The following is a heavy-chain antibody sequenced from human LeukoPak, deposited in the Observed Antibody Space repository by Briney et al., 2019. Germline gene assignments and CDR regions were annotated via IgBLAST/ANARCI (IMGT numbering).Heavy chain of an antibody. CDR3: ARAGNYYDSSGYSRGAGWFDP. Sequence: SETLSLTCTVSGASISRYYWSWIRQPPGKGLEWIGYIYYSGSTNYNPSLKSRVTISVDTSKNQFSLKLSSVTAADTAVYYCARAGNYYDSSGYSRGAGWFDPWGQGTLVTVSS. V-gene: IGHV4-59*01. CDR1: GASISRYY. CDR2: IYYSGST. J-gene: IGHJ5*02. D-gene: IGHD3-22*01.